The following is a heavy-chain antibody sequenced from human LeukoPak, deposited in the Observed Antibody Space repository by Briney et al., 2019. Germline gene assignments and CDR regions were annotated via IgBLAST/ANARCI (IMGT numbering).Heavy chain of an antibody. CDR2: INPSGGST. CDR3: ARGPYYYDSSGYLHAFDI. J-gene: IGHJ3*02. CDR1: GCKFTGCY. Sequence: ASVRVSCKASGCKFTGCYMHWVRQAPGQGLEWMGIINPSGGSTSYAQKFQGRVTMTRDTSTSTVYMELSSLRSEDTAVYYCARGPYYYDSSGYLHAFDIWGQGTMVTVSS. V-gene: IGHV1-46*01. D-gene: IGHD3-22*01.